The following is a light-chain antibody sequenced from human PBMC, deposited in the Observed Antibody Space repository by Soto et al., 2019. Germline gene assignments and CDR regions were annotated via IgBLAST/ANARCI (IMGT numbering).Light chain of an antibody. J-gene: IGKJ1*01. Sequence: DIQMTQSPSSLSASVGDRLTITCRASQSISTYLNWYRQKPGKAPELLIYAASSLQSGVPSRFSGSGSGTDFTLTISSLQSEDFAVYFCQQYNNWPPWTFGQGTKVDIK. CDR2: AAS. CDR1: QSISTY. CDR3: QQYNNWPPWT. V-gene: IGKV1-39*01.